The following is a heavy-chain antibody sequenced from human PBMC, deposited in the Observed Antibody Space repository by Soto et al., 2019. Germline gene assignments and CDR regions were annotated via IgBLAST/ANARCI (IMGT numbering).Heavy chain of an antibody. CDR3: ERRTYHTYVGFFGMDV. D-gene: IGHD3-3*01. J-gene: IGHJ6*02. V-gene: IGHV1-69*13. Sequence: AASVKVSCKTSGGSFMSQAISWVRQAPGQGPEWMGGIIPFSGTVTYTQRLQGRLTLTADEPTKTAYMELSSLRSEETAVSYRERRTYHTYVGFFGMDVWGQGTKVTVSS. CDR1: GGSFMSQA. CDR2: IIPFSGTV.